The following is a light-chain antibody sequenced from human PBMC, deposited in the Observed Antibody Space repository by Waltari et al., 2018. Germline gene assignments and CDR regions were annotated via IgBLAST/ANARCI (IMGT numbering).Light chain of an antibody. CDR3: QQYKSYSRT. Sequence: DIQMTQSPSTLSASVGDRVTITCRASQSIRDWLAWYQQKPGKAPQLLIYKALSLERGVPSRFSASGSGTEFTLTISSLQPDDFATYYCQQYKSYSRTFGQGTKVEIK. J-gene: IGKJ1*01. CDR2: KAL. V-gene: IGKV1-5*03. CDR1: QSIRDW.